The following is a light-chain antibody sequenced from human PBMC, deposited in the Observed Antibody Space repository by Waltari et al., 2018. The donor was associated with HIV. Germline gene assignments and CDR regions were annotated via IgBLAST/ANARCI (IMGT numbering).Light chain of an antibody. CDR3: ATWDSRLNSYV. V-gene: IGLV1-51*02. Sequence: QSVLTQPPSISAAPGQRITISCSGSISNIGTNSVSWYQQVPGTAPNLLIYENDKRPSGIPDRVSGSKSDTSATLGISGFRTGDEADYYCATWDSRLNSYVFGSGTTVIVL. CDR2: END. CDR1: ISNIGTNS. J-gene: IGLJ1*01.